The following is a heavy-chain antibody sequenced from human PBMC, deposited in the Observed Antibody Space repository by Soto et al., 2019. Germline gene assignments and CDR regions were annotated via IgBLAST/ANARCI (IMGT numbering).Heavy chain of an antibody. CDR2: IKFDGSEK. V-gene: IGHV3-7*03. CDR1: GFTFSDYW. D-gene: IGHD2-2*01. CDR3: VKDGGYCSSSTCYSPRNHYFDS. Sequence: GGSLRLSCEASGFTFSDYWMSWVRQAPGKGPEWVANIKFDGSEKQYVDSVRGRFTISRDNSRNSLFLQMNSLRAGDTAGYYCVKDGGYCSSSTCYSPRNHYFDSWGQGTLVTVSS. J-gene: IGHJ4*02.